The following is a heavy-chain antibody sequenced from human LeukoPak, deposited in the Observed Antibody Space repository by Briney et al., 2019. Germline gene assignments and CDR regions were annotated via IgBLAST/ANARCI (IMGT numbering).Heavy chain of an antibody. D-gene: IGHD7-27*01. CDR2: FDPEDGET. Sequence: GASVKVSCKVSGYTLTELSMHWVRQAPGKGLEWMGGFDPEDGETIYAQKFQGRVTMTEDTSTDTAYMELSSLRSEDTAVYYCATFNWGGFGNWFDPWGQGTLVTVSS. V-gene: IGHV1-24*01. CDR1: GYTLTELS. CDR3: ATFNWGGFGNWFDP. J-gene: IGHJ5*02.